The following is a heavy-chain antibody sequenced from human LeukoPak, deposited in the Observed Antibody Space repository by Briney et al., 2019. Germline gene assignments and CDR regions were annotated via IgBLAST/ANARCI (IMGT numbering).Heavy chain of an antibody. V-gene: IGHV3-7*01. CDR2: IKQDGSEK. D-gene: IGHD3-10*01. J-gene: IGHJ3*02. CDR3: ARDLRAMVRGVIRADAFDI. CDR1: RFTFSSYW. Sequence: GGSLRLSCAASRFTFSSYWMSWVRQAPGKGLEWVANIKQDGSEKYYVDSVKGRFTISRDNAKNSLYLQMNSLRAEDTAVYYCARDLRAMVRGVIRADAFDIWGQGTMVTVSS.